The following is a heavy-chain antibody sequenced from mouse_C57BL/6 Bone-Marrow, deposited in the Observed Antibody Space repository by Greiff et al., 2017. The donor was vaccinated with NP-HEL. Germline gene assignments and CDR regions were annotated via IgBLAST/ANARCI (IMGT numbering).Heavy chain of an antibody. CDR3: ARIGFITTEGNY. Sequence: VQLQQPGAELVKPGASVKLSCKASGYTFTSYWMQWVKQRPGQGLEWIGEIDPSDSYTNYTQKFKGKATITVDTSSSTPYMQLSSLTSEDSAVYYCARIGFITTEGNYWGQGTTLTVSS. CDR1: GYTFTSYW. V-gene: IGHV1-50*01. J-gene: IGHJ2*01. CDR2: IDPSDSYT. D-gene: IGHD1-1*01.